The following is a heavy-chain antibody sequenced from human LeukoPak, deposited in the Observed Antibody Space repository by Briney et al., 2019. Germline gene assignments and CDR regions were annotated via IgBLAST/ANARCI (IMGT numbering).Heavy chain of an antibody. CDR3: ARVPRYYGSGSYDY. CDR1: GFTFSSYW. J-gene: IGHJ4*02. CDR2: INSDGSST. Sequence: SGGSLRLSCSASGFTFSSYWMHWVRQAPGKGLVWVSRINSDGSSTSYADSVKGRFTISRDNAKNTLYLQMNSLRAEDTAVYYCARVPRYYGSGSYDYWGQGTLVTVSS. V-gene: IGHV3-74*01. D-gene: IGHD3-10*01.